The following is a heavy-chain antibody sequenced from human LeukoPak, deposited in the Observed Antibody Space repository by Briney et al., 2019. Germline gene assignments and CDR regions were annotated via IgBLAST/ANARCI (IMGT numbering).Heavy chain of an antibody. D-gene: IGHD2-2*01. CDR3: ARSQYPLYCSSTSCYYAFDI. CDR2: IRYDGSNK. J-gene: IGHJ3*02. V-gene: IGHV3-30*02. Sequence: PGGSLRLSCATSGFTFTNYGMHWVRQAPGKGLEWVAFIRYDGSNKYYADSVKGRFTISRDNAKNSLYLQMNSLRAEDTAVYYCARSQYPLYCSSTSCYYAFDIWGQGTMVTVSS. CDR1: GFTFTNYG.